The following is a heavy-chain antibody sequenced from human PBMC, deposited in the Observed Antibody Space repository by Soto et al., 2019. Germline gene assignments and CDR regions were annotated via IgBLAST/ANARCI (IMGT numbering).Heavy chain of an antibody. Sequence: GGSLRLSCAASGFTFDDYTMHWVRQAPGKGLEWVSLISWDGGSTYYADSVKGRFTISRDNSKNSLYLQMNSLRTEDTALYYCAKGGYYDSSGFVGYWGQGTLVTVSS. J-gene: IGHJ4*02. D-gene: IGHD3-22*01. CDR1: GFTFDDYT. CDR3: AKGGYYDSSGFVGY. CDR2: ISWDGGST. V-gene: IGHV3-43*01.